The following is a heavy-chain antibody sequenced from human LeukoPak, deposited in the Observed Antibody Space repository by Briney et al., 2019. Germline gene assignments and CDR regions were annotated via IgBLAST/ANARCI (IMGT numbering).Heavy chain of an antibody. V-gene: IGHV3-30-3*01. Sequence: GRSLRLSCAASGFTFSSYAMHWVRRAPGKGLEWVAVISYDGSNKYYADSVKGRFTISRDNSKNTLYLQMNSLRAEDTALYYCAKDIKVRGVIMSKNYWGQGTLVTVSS. CDR3: AKDIKVRGVIMSKNY. CDR1: GFTFSSYA. D-gene: IGHD3-10*01. J-gene: IGHJ4*02. CDR2: ISYDGSNK.